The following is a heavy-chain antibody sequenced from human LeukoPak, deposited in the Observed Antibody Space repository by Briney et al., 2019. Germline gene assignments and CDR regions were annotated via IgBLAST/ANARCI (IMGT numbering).Heavy chain of an antibody. J-gene: IGHJ5*02. CDR3: AKGGCSSTTCYLANP. CDR2: IIPIFGTA. CDR1: GGTFSSYA. V-gene: IGHV1-69*13. Sequence: GASVKVSCKASGGTFSSYAISWVRQAPGQGLEWMGGIIPIFGTANYAQKFQGRVTITADESTSTAYMELSSLRSEDTAVYYCAKGGCSSTTCYLANPWGQGTLVTVSS. D-gene: IGHD2-2*01.